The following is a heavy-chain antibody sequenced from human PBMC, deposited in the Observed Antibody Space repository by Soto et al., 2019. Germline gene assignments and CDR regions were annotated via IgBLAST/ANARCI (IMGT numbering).Heavy chain of an antibody. D-gene: IGHD1-1*01. Sequence: QVQLVQSGAEVKKPGASVKVSCKASGYTFTSYGISWVRQAPGQGLEWMGWISAYNGNRNYAQKLQGRVTMTTDTATSTAYMELRSLRSDDTAVDYCARNWNDEGDDAFDIWGQGTMVTVSS. CDR3: ARNWNDEGDDAFDI. V-gene: IGHV1-18*01. CDR2: ISAYNGNR. CDR1: GYTFTSYG. J-gene: IGHJ3*02.